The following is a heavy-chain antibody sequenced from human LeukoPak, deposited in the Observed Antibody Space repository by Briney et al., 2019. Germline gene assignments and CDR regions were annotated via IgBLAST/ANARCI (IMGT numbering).Heavy chain of an antibody. D-gene: IGHD6-19*01. V-gene: IGHV1-69*06. Sequence: ASVKVSCKAPGGTFSSYAISWVRQAPGQGLEWMGGIIPIFGTANYAQKFQGRVTITADKSTSTAYMELSSLRSEDTAVYYCARLSTAVAGTPFDYWGQGTLVTVSS. CDR1: GGTFSSYA. CDR2: IIPIFGTA. CDR3: ARLSTAVAGTPFDY. J-gene: IGHJ4*02.